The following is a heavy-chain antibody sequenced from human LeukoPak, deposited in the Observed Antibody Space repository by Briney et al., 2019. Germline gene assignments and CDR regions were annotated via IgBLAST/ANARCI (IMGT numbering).Heavy chain of an antibody. CDR2: IDEHGSAT. Sequence: PGGSLRLSCAASGFSFSNCWMHWVRQAPGKGLVWVSRIDEHGSATFYADSVKGRFTISRDIAKNTLYLQMNSLRAEDTAVYFCASVLVLRSGSYGHWGQGTLVTVSA. D-gene: IGHD3-10*01. CDR1: GFSFSNCW. J-gene: IGHJ4*02. V-gene: IGHV3-74*01. CDR3: ASVLVLRSGSYGH.